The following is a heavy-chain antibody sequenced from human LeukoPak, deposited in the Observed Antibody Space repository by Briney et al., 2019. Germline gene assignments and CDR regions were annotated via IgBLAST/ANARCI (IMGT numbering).Heavy chain of an antibody. D-gene: IGHD3-22*01. CDR2: ISSSSSTI. J-gene: IGHJ3*02. V-gene: IGHV3-48*04. CDR3: ARDRDRYYDSSAFDI. Sequence: GGSLRLSCAASGFTFSSYSMNWVRQAPGKGLEWVSYISSSSSTIYYADSVKGRFTISRDNAKNSLYLQMNSLRAEDTAVYYCARDRDRYYDSSAFDIWGQGTMVTVSS. CDR1: GFTFSSYS.